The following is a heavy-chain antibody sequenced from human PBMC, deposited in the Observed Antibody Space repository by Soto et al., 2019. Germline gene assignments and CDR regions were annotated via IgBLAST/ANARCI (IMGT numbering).Heavy chain of an antibody. D-gene: IGHD1-1*01. CDR2: IHPHSGAT. CDR1: GYTFTGNY. J-gene: IGHJ5*02. V-gene: IGHV1-2*04. Sequence: QVQLVQSGAEVKKPGASVKVSCEATGYTFTGNYLHWVRQAPGQGLEWMGWIHPHSGATKYAQKFQGWVTMTRDTSISTAYLDLSSLKSNATAVYHCGRESVGTTCGWFDPWGQGTLVTVSS. CDR3: GRESVGTTCGWFDP.